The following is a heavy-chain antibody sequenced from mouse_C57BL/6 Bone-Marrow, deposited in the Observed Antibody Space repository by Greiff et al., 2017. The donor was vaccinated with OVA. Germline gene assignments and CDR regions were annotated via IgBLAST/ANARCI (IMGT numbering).Heavy chain of an antibody. J-gene: IGHJ2*01. Sequence: EVHLVESGAELVKPGASVKLSCTASGFNIKDYYMHWVKQRTEQGLEWIGRIDPEDGETKYAPKFQGKATITADTSSNTAYLQLSSLTSEDTAVYYCASMVTEYYFDYWGQGTTLTVSS. CDR1: GFNIKDYY. V-gene: IGHV14-2*01. CDR2: IDPEDGET. CDR3: ASMVTEYYFDY. D-gene: IGHD2-2*01.